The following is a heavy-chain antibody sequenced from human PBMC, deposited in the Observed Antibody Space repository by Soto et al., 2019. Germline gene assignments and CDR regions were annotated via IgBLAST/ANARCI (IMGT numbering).Heavy chain of an antibody. CDR3: ARMNSDCVRTSCHLDY. D-gene: IGHD2-2*01. V-gene: IGHV1-8*01. Sequence: QVQLVESGAEVKKPGASVKVSCKASGYTFTNFDINWVRQAPGQGLEWMGWTNPKRGDAGYAQKFQGRVTMTRDTSKSIAYMEVSSLRSEDTAMYYCARMNSDCVRTSCHLDYWGQGTLVTVSS. J-gene: IGHJ4*02. CDR2: TNPKRGDA. CDR1: GYTFTNFD.